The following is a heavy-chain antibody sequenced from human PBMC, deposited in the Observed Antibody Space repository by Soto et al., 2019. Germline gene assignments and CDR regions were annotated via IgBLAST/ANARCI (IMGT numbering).Heavy chain of an antibody. CDR1: SDSISSYY. Sequence: SETLSLTCTVSSDSISSYYCSWIRQPPGKRLEWIGYISYSGSTDYNPSLKSRVTIPGDTSKNQFSLKVSSVTAADTAVYYCARGTSWQLPFDYWGQGTLVTVSS. D-gene: IGHD6-13*01. J-gene: IGHJ4*02. CDR2: ISYSGST. CDR3: ARGTSWQLPFDY. V-gene: IGHV4-59*01.